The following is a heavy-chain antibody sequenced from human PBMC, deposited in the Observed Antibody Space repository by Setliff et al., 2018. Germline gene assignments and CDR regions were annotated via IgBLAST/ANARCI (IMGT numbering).Heavy chain of an antibody. CDR2: IYHTGST. Sequence: LSLTCTVSGGSISSGGSFWSWIRHHPGKGLEWIGYIYHTGSTYYKVSLKSRVTMSVDASKNQFSLELRSLTAADTAVYYCARAISGWYSAFYYYMDVWGKGTTVTVSS. D-gene: IGHD6-19*01. CDR1: GGSISSGGSF. CDR3: ARAISGWYSAFYYYMDV. J-gene: IGHJ6*03. V-gene: IGHV4-31*03.